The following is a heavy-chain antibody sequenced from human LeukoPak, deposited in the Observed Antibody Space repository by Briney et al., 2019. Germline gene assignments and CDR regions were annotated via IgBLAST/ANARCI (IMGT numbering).Heavy chain of an antibody. J-gene: IGHJ4*02. V-gene: IGHV4-59*01. CDR3: ARNIAGIAAAGIVY. CDR1: GSSITSYY. D-gene: IGHD6-13*01. CDR2: IYYSGST. Sequence: PSETLSLTCTVSGSSITSYYWNWIRQPPGKGLEWIGYIYYSGSTNYNHYLKSRDTISAITSKNHFSLKLSSVTAADTAVYYCARNIAGIAAAGIVYWGQGTLVTVSS.